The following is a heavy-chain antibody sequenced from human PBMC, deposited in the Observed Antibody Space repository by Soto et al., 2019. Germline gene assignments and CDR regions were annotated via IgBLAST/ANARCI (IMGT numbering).Heavy chain of an antibody. Sequence: SETLSLTCTVSSGSISSGDYYWSWIRQPPGKGLEWIGYISYSGSTYYNPSLKSRLTISVDTSKNQFSLKLTSVTATDTAVYYCVTLFGAAAPFDYWGQGTLVTVSS. J-gene: IGHJ4*02. V-gene: IGHV4-30-4*01. CDR1: SGSISSGDYY. CDR3: VTLFGAAAPFDY. CDR2: ISYSGST. D-gene: IGHD6-13*01.